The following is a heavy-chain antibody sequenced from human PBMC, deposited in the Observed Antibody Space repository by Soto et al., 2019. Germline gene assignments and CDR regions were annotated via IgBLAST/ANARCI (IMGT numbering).Heavy chain of an antibody. D-gene: IGHD3-3*01. J-gene: IGHJ3*02. V-gene: IGHV3-7*01. CDR3: ARDLNYGLSSVYYDVFDT. Sequence: EVHLVESGGDLVQPGESLRLSCMASGFTFSGFWMAWVRQVPGKGLEWVANLKGDGSKENYVDSVKGRFTISRDNAKNSLYLQMNSLRVEDTALYYCARDLNYGLSSVYYDVFDTWGQGTMVTVSS. CDR1: GFTFSGFW. CDR2: LKGDGSKE.